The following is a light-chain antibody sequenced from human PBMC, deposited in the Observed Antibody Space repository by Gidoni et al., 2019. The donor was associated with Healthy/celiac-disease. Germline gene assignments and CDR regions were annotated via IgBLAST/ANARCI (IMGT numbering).Light chain of an antibody. CDR1: QSVLYSSNNMNY. Sequence: IVMTQSPDSLAVSLVERATINCKSSQSVLYSSNNMNYLAWYQQKPGQPPKLLMYWASTRESGVPDRFSGSGSGTDFTLTISSLQAEDVAVYYCQQYYSTPLTFGGXTKVEIK. V-gene: IGKV4-1*01. J-gene: IGKJ4*01. CDR2: WAS. CDR3: QQYYSTPLT.